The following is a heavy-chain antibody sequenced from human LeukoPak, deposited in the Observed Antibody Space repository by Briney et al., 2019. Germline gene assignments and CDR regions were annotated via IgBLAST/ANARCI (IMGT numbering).Heavy chain of an antibody. CDR1: DYTFTNYG. CDR3: ARAPPGMIMGPGDY. Sequence: ASVKVSCKVSDYTFTNYGITWVRQAPGQGLEWMGWISTHDGHTICAQDLQGRVTMTIDTSTTTAYMELRSLKSDDTAVYYCARAPPGMIMGPGDYWGQGALVIVSS. J-gene: IGHJ4*02. CDR2: ISTHDGHT. V-gene: IGHV1-18*01. D-gene: IGHD3-22*01.